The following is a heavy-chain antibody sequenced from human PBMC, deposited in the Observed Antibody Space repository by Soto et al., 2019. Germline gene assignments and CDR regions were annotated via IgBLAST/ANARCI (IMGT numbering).Heavy chain of an antibody. CDR3: ARLGRDTAMVRYYFDY. Sequence: PSETLSLTCTVSGGSISSSSYYWGWIRQPPGKGLEWIGIIYYSGSTYYNPSLKSRVTISVDTSKNQFSLKLSSVTAADTAVYYCARLGRDTAMVRYYFDYWGQGTLVPVSS. D-gene: IGHD5-18*01. V-gene: IGHV4-39*01. CDR1: GGSISSSSYY. CDR2: IYYSGST. J-gene: IGHJ4*02.